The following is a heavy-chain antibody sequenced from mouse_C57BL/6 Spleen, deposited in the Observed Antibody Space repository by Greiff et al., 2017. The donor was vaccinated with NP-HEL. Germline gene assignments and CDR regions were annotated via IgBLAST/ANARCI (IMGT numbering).Heavy chain of an antibody. CDR2: INPSNGGT. J-gene: IGHJ2*01. CDR1: GYTFTSYW. D-gene: IGHD1-1*01. Sequence: VQLQQPGTELVKPGASVKLSCKASGYTFTSYWMHWVKQRPGQGLEWIGNINPSNGGTNYNEKFKSKATLTVDKSSSTAYMQLSSLTSEDSAVYYCESGGTTVVATQGFDYWGKGTTLTVSS. CDR3: ESGGTTVVATQGFDY. V-gene: IGHV1-53*01.